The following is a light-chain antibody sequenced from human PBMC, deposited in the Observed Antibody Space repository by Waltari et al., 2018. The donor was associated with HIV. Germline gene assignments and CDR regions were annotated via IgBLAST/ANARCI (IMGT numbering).Light chain of an antibody. CDR1: SDSIASNY. V-gene: IGLV6-57*04. CDR2: EDN. J-gene: IGLJ2*01. Sequence: NFMLTQPHSVSESPGKTVTIACTRSSDSIASNYVQRYQQRPGSAPTTVISEDNQRPSGVPDRFPGSIDSSSNSASLTISGLKTEDEADYYCQSYDSSIVVFGGGTKLTVL. CDR3: QSYDSSIVV.